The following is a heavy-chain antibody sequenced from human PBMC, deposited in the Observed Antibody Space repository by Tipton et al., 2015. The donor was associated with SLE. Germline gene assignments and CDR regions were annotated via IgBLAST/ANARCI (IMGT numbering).Heavy chain of an antibody. CDR2: ISSSSSYI. CDR1: GFTFSSYS. CDR3: ARDVIAAAGALDY. Sequence: SLRLSCAASGFTFSSYSMNWVRQAPGKGLEWVSSISSSSSYIYYADAVKGRFTISRDNAKNSLYLQMNSLRAEDTAVYYCARDVIAAAGALDYWVQGTLVTVSS. J-gene: IGHJ4*02. D-gene: IGHD6-13*01. V-gene: IGHV3-21*01.